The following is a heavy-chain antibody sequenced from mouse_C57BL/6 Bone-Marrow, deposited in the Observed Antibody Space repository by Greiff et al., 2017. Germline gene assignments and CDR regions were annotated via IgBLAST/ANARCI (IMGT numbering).Heavy chain of an antibody. CDR2: IYPSDSET. D-gene: IGHD1-1*01. V-gene: IGHV1-61*01. CDR3: ARTSITTVAYAMDY. CDR1: GYTFTSYW. Sequence: QVQLQQPGAELVRPGSSVKLSCKASGYTFTSYWMDWVKQRPGQGLEWIGNIYPSDSETHYNQKFKDKATLTVDKSSSTAYMQRSSLTSEDSAVYYCARTSITTVAYAMDYWGQGTSVTVSS. J-gene: IGHJ4*01.